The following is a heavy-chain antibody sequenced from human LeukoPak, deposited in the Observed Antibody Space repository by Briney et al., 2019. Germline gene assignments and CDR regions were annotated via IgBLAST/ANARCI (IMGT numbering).Heavy chain of an antibody. CDR2: MSYDGSNK. V-gene: IGHV3-30-3*01. Sequence: GRSLRLSCAASGFTFSSYAMHWVRQAPGKGLEWVAVMSYDGSNKYYADSVKGRFTISRDNSKNTVYLQMNSLRPEDTALYYCAGGLLGCRSGSCYPTDYWGQGTLVTVSS. D-gene: IGHD2-15*01. J-gene: IGHJ4*02. CDR1: GFTFSSYA. CDR3: AGGLLGCRSGSCYPTDY.